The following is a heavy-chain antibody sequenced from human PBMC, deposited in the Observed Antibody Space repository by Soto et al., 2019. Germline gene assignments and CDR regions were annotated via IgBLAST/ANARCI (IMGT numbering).Heavy chain of an antibody. CDR1: GFTFSSYW. CDR2: IKSDGSGT. V-gene: IGHV3-74*01. CDR3: ARGDGDYYDGNGYLGRH. D-gene: IGHD3-22*01. J-gene: IGHJ4*02. Sequence: EVQLVESGGGLVQPGGSLRLSCAASGFTFSSYWMHWVRQAPGKGLVWVSRIKSDGSGTYYADSVKGRLTISRDNAKNTLYLPMNSLRAEDTAVYYCARGDGDYYDGNGYLGRHWGQGTLVTVSS.